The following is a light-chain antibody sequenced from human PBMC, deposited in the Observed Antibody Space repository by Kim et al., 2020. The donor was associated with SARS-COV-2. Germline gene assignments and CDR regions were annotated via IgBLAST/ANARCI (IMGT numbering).Light chain of an antibody. CDR3: QQFNAWPRT. CDR2: RAS. V-gene: IGKV3-15*01. CDR1: HNVGTN. J-gene: IGKJ4*01. Sequence: LTQSPATLSLSPGDRATLSCRASHNVGTNMAWYQQKSGQDPRVLIYRASNRATDIPARISGSGSGTEFTLPISSLQSEDFAVYFCQQFNAWPRTFCGGTKV.